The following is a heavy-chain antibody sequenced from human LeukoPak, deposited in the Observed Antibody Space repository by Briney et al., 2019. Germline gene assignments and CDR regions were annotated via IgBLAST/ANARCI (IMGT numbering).Heavy chain of an antibody. CDR2: ISHSGST. V-gene: IGHV4-59*01. D-gene: IGHD1-26*01. Sequence: SETLSLTCTVSGGSTTSYYWSWIRQPPGKGLEWIGYISHSGSTDYNPPLKNRVTISVDTSKNQFSLKLTSVTAADTAVYYCARETFYSGYFDYWGRGTLVTVSS. CDR3: ARETFYSGYFDY. J-gene: IGHJ4*02. CDR1: GGSTTSYY.